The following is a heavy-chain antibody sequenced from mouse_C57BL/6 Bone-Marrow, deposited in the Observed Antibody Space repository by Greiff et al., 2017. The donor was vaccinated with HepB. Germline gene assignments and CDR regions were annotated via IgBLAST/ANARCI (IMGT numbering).Heavy chain of an antibody. CDR2: IYPGSGST. Sequence: QVQLQQPGAELVKPGASVKMSCKASGYTFTSYWITWVKQRPGQGLEWIGDIYPGSGSTNYNEKFKSKATLTVDTSSSTAYMQLSSLTSEDSAVYYCARSVEDPWDFDVWGTGTTVTVSS. CDR1: GYTFTSYW. CDR3: ARSVEDPWDFDV. J-gene: IGHJ1*03. V-gene: IGHV1-55*01.